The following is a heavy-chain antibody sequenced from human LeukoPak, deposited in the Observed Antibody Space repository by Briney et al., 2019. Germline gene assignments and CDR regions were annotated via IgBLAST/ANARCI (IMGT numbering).Heavy chain of an antibody. Sequence: ASVKVSCKXSGYTFTSYDIDWVRQSTGQGLEWMGWMNPNSGNTGYAQNFQGRVTMTRNTSISTAYMELSSLRSEDTAVYYCARGPIVGATVANFDYWGQGTLVTVSS. CDR3: ARGPIVGATVANFDY. V-gene: IGHV1-8*02. D-gene: IGHD1-26*01. CDR1: GYTFTSYD. CDR2: MNPNSGNT. J-gene: IGHJ4*02.